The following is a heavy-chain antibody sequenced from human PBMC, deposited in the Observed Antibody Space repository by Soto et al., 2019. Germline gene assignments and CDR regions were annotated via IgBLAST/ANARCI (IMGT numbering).Heavy chain of an antibody. Sequence: ESGGGVVQPGRSLRLSCAASGFTFSSYGMHWVRQTPGKGLEWVAVIWYDGSNKYYADSLKGRFTISRDNSKNTLYLQMNSLRAEDTAVYYCAKAAYGDYVGGMDVWGQGTTVTVSS. D-gene: IGHD4-17*01. J-gene: IGHJ6*02. CDR2: IWYDGSNK. CDR1: GFTFSSYG. CDR3: AKAAYGDYVGGMDV. V-gene: IGHV3-33*06.